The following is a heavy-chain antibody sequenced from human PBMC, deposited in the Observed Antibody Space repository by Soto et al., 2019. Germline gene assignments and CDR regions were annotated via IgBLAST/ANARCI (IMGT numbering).Heavy chain of an antibody. D-gene: IGHD6-13*01. V-gene: IGHV3-23*01. Sequence: PGGSLRLSCAASGFTFSSYARSWVRQTPGKGLEWISAISGSGSSRYYADSVKGRFTISRDNSKNTLYLLINSLRAEDAAVYYCAKATVEYSSSWPFDYWGQGTLVTVSS. CDR1: GFTFSSYA. CDR2: ISGSGSSR. J-gene: IGHJ4*02. CDR3: AKATVEYSSSWPFDY.